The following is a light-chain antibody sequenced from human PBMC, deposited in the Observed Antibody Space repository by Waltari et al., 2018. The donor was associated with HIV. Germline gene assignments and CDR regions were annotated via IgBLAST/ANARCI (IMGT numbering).Light chain of an antibody. V-gene: IGLV2-23*02. J-gene: IGLJ3*02. Sequence: QSALAQPASVSGSPGQSITISCTGTSSDVGSYTLVSWYQQPPGKAPKLMIYEVTKRPSGVSNRFSGSKSGNTASLTISGLQAEDEADYYCCSYAGSSTSVFGGGTKLTVL. CDR2: EVT. CDR3: CSYAGSSTSV. CDR1: SSDVGSYTL.